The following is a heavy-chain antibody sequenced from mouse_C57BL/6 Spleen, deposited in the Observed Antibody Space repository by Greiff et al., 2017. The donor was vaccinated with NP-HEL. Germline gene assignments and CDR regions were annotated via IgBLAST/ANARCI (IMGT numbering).Heavy chain of an antibody. Sequence: EVQLVESGPGLVKPSQSLSLTCSVTGYSITSGYYWNWIRQFPGNKLEWMGYISYDGSNNYNPSLKNRISITRDTSKNQFFLKLNSVTTEDTATYYCARWLRGYYAMDYWGQGTSVTVSS. CDR1: GYSITSGYY. D-gene: IGHD2-2*01. V-gene: IGHV3-6*01. CDR2: ISYDGSN. J-gene: IGHJ4*01. CDR3: ARWLRGYYAMDY.